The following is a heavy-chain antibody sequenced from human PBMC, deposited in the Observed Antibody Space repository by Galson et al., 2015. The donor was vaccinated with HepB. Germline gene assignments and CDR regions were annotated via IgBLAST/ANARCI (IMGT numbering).Heavy chain of an antibody. J-gene: IGHJ6*02. V-gene: IGHV6-1*01. CDR2: TYYRSKWYN. CDR3: ARFTPSPYGMDV. D-gene: IGHD2-15*01. CDR1: GDSVSSNSAA. Sequence: CAISGDSVSSNSAAWNWTRQSPSRGLEWLGRTYYRSKWYNDYAVSVKSRITINPDTSKNQFSLQLNSVTPEDTAVYYCARFTPSPYGMDVWGQGTTVTVSS.